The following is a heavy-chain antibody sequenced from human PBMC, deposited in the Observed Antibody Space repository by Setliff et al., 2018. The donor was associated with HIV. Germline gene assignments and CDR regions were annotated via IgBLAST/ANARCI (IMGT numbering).Heavy chain of an antibody. CDR1: GGSVNNNNCY. D-gene: IGHD1-26*01. CDR3: ARIPPELDFDS. V-gene: IGHV4-39*07. J-gene: IGHJ4*02. CDR2: IYYSGST. Sequence: LSLTCTVSGGSVNNNNCYWGWIRQPPGKGLEWIGNIYYSGSTYYTPSLKSRVTISVDTSKNQISLRLSSVTAADTAVYYCARIPPELDFDSWGQGTLVTVSS.